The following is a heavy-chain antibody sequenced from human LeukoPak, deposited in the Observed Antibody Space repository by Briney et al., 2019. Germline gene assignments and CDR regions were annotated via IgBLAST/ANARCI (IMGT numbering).Heavy chain of an antibody. D-gene: IGHD2-2*01. CDR3: AREVRCSTTRCYGLFDY. V-gene: IGHV4-4*07. J-gene: IGHJ4*02. CDR2: IYSSGSA. CDR1: GGSISSYY. Sequence: SETLSLTCTVSGGSISSYYWNWIRQPAGKGLEWIGHIYSSGSANYNPSLKSRVSMSVDTSKNQFSLKLGSVTAADTAVYYCAREVRCSTTRCYGLFDYWGQGTLVTVSS.